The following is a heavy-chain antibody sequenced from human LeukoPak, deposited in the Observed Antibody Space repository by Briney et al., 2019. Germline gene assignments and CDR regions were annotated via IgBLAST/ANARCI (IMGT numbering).Heavy chain of an antibody. CDR3: AREQDGYDFWSGYHKQNWFDP. J-gene: IGHJ5*02. CDR1: GFTFSSYW. D-gene: IGHD3-3*01. V-gene: IGHV3-7*01. CDR2: IKQDGSEK. Sequence: GGSLRLSCAASGFTFSSYWMSWVRQAPGKGLEWVANIKQDGSEKYYVDSVKGRFTISRDNAKNSLYLQMSSLRAEDTAVYYCAREQDGYDFWSGYHKQNWFDPWGQGTLVTVSS.